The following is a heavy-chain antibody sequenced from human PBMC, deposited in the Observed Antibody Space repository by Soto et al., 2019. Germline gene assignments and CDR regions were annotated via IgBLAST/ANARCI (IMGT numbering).Heavy chain of an antibody. CDR2: ISSSSSTI. D-gene: IGHD3-16*01. Sequence: GGSLRLSCAASGFTFSSYSMNWVRQAPGKGLEWVSYISSSSSTIYYADSVKGRFTISRDNAKNSLYLQMNSLRAEDTAVYYCARDLLGLGIGGAFDIWGQGTMVTVSS. J-gene: IGHJ3*02. CDR3: ARDLLGLGIGGAFDI. V-gene: IGHV3-48*04. CDR1: GFTFSSYS.